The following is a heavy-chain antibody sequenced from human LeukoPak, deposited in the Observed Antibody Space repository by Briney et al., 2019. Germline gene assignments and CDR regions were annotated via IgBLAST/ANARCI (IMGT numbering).Heavy chain of an antibody. Sequence: TSETLSLTCTVSRGSISSGGYYWSWIRQHPGKGLEWIGYIYYSGSTYYNPSLKSRVTISVDTSKNQFSLKLSSVTAADTAVYYCARKRSGWEHFDYWGQGTLVTVSS. V-gene: IGHV4-31*03. J-gene: IGHJ4*02. CDR1: RGSISSGGYY. CDR3: ARKRSGWEHFDY. D-gene: IGHD6-19*01. CDR2: IYYSGST.